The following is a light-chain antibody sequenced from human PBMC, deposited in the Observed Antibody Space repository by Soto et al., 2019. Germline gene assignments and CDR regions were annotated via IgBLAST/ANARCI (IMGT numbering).Light chain of an antibody. CDR2: DSD. V-gene: IGLV1-51*01. J-gene: IGLJ2*01. CDR1: SSNIGNNY. CDR3: GAWDSSLSVVV. Sequence: QSVLTQPPSVSAAPGLKVTISCSGRSSNIGNNYVSWYQQLPGTAPKLLIYDSDKRPSGIPDRFSGSKSGASATLGITGLQTGDEADYYCGAWDSSLSVVVFGGGTKVTVL.